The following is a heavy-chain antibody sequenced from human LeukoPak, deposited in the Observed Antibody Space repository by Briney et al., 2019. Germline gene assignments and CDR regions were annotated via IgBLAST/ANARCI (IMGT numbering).Heavy chain of an antibody. CDR3: AKGKSILYDP. CDR2: ISGSGGNT. CDR1: GFTFSSYA. V-gene: IGHV3-23*01. J-gene: IGHJ5*02. Sequence: PGGSLRLSCAASGFTFSSYAMSWVRQAPGKGLEWVSAISGSGGNTYYADSVKGRFTIFRDNSKNILYLQMNSLRAEDTAVYHCAKGKSILYDPWGQGTLVTVTS.